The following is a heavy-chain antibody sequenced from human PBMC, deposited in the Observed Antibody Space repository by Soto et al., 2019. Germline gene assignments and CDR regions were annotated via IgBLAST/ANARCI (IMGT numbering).Heavy chain of an antibody. D-gene: IGHD1-1*01. CDR3: AIGRGLYNSGRSQLDS. J-gene: IGHJ4*02. CDR1: GDSFSKYT. CDR2: FIPRFGTT. V-gene: IGHV1-69*01. Sequence: QVQLVQSGAEVKKPGSSVRVSCKTSGDSFSKYTVNLVRQAPRQGLEWMGGFIPRFGTTNFAPTLQGRVTIAEDQSMNTVYMELSSLRSEDMDFYDCAIGRGLYNSGRSQLDSWGQGTLVTVSS.